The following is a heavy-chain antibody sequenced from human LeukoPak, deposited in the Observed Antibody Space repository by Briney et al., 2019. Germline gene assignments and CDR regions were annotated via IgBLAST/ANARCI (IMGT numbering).Heavy chain of an antibody. CDR3: AKVITVRNFDI. J-gene: IGHJ3*02. Sequence: GGSLRLSCAASGFTFSSYGMHWVRQAPGKGLEWVAVISYDGSNKYYADSAKGRFTISRDNSKNTLYLQMNSLRAEDTAVYYCAKVITVRNFDIWGQGTMVTVSS. D-gene: IGHD4-17*01. CDR2: ISYDGSNK. V-gene: IGHV3-30*18. CDR1: GFTFSSYG.